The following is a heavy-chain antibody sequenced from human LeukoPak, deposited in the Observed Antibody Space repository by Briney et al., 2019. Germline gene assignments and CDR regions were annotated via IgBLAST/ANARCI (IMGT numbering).Heavy chain of an antibody. CDR3: AGGVLHGGGNWFDP. D-gene: IGHD3-16*01. V-gene: IGHV1-2*06. CDR2: INPNSGGT. J-gene: IGHJ5*02. CDR1: GYTFTGYY. Sequence: ASVKVSCKTSGYTFTGYYMHWLRQAPGQGVEWMGRINPNSGGTYYAQKFRSRVTMTRDTSISTAYMELASLISDDTAVYYCAGGVLHGGGNWFDPWGQGTLVTVSS.